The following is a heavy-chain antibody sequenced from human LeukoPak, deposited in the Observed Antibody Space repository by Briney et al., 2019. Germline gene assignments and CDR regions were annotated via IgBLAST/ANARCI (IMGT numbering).Heavy chain of an antibody. D-gene: IGHD3-22*01. CDR2: IYTSGST. V-gene: IGHV4-61*02. CDR1: GGSISSDSYY. CDR3: AIGTGNYYDSSGLYY. J-gene: IGHJ4*02. Sequence: SETLSLTCTVSGGSISSDSYYWSWIRQPAGKGLEWIGRIYTSGSTDYNPSLKSRITISVDTSKNQFSLKLSSVTAADTAVYYCAIGTGNYYDSSGLYYWGQGTLVTVSS.